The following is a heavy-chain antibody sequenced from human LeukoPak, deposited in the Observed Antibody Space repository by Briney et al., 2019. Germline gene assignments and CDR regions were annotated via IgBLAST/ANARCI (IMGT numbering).Heavy chain of an antibody. V-gene: IGHV3-21*06. D-gene: IGHD2-2*01. CDR2: ISGSGAYI. J-gene: IGHJ6*02. CDR3: AGRRSVTRCHFPSYGMDV. Sequence: GGSLRLSCTASGFTFTDYIMHWVRQAPGKGLEWVSSISGSGAYIYYADSVKGRFTISRDSAKNSLYLQMSSLRAEDTALYYCAGRRSVTRCHFPSYGMDVWGQGTTVTVSS. CDR1: GFTFTDYI.